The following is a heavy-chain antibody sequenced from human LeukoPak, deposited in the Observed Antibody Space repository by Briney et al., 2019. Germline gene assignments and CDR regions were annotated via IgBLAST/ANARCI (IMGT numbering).Heavy chain of an antibody. CDR3: ARALTTADFDY. D-gene: IGHD4-17*01. Sequence: SETLSLTCAVSGGSIGRYYWSWIRQPAGKGLEWIGRVFTTGSTTCNPSLKSRVTMSVDTSKNQFSLKLNSMTAADTAVYYCARALTTADFDYWGQGILVTVSS. CDR1: GGSIGRYY. V-gene: IGHV4-4*07. J-gene: IGHJ4*02. CDR2: VFTTGST.